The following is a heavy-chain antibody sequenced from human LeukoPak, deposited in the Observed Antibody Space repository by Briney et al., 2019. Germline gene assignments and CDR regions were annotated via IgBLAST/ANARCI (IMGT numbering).Heavy chain of an antibody. CDR2: IIPIFGTA. CDR3: ARGDSYSGSFTLDY. D-gene: IGHD1-26*01. V-gene: IGHV1-69*13. CDR1: GGTFSSYA. Sequence: SVKVSCKASGGTFSSYAISWVRQAPGQGLEWMGGIIPIFGTANYAQKFQGRVAITADESTSTAYMELSSLRSEDTAVYYCARGDSYSGSFTLDYWGQGTLVTVSS. J-gene: IGHJ4*02.